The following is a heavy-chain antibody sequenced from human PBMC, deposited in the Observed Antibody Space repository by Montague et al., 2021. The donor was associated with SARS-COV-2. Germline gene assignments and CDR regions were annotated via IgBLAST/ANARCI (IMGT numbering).Heavy chain of an antibody. D-gene: IGHD3-22*01. J-gene: IGHJ4*02. V-gene: IGHV3-23*01. Sequence: LRLSCAASGFTFSYYAMSWVRQAPGKGLEWVSTISGSGGTTYYADSVKGRFTISRDNSKNTLYLRMNSLRAEDTAVYYCAKAHYYGSSGYYFWGQGTLVTASS. CDR3: AKAHYYGSSGYYF. CDR1: GFTFSYYA. CDR2: ISGSGGTT.